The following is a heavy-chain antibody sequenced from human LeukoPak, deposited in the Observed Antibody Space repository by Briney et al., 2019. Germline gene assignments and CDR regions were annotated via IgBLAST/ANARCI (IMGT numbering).Heavy chain of an antibody. CDR3: ARALGSPPYYYDSSGPRDYYGMDV. CDR2: IIPVFGTA. D-gene: IGHD3-22*01. V-gene: IGHV1-69*01. J-gene: IGHJ6*02. CDR1: GGTFSSYA. Sequence: SVKVSCKASGGTFSSYAISWVRQAPGQGLEWMGGIIPVFGTANYARKFQGRVTITADESTSTAYMELSSLRSEDTAVYYCARALGSPPYYYDSSGPRDYYGMDVWGQGTTVTVSS.